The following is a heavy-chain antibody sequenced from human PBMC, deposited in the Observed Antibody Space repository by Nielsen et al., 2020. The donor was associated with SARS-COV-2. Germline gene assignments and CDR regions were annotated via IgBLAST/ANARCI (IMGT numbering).Heavy chain of an antibody. Sequence: GESLKISCAASGFSFSTYWMHWVRQAPGKGLVWVSRINQDGSITNYADSVTGRFTISRDNAGNTLYLQMDSLGAEDTAVYYCAKEPWYYWGQGTLVAVSS. CDR1: GFSFSTYW. V-gene: IGHV3-74*01. J-gene: IGHJ4*02. CDR2: INQDGSIT. CDR3: AKEPWYY. D-gene: IGHD2-15*01.